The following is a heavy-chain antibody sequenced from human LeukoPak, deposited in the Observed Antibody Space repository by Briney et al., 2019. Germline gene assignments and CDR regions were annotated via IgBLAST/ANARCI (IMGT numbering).Heavy chain of an antibody. D-gene: IGHD3-22*01. CDR2: ITPTSGST. CDR3: APLPGSGSLNQH. J-gene: IGHJ1*01. CDR1: GYTFTSYF. Sequence: ASVKVSCKASGYTFTSYFIHWVRQAPGQGLEWMGLITPTSGSTIYAQKFQGRVTMTRDTSTSTAYMELSSLRSEDTAVYYCAPLPGSGSLNQHWGQGTLVTVSS. V-gene: IGHV1-46*01.